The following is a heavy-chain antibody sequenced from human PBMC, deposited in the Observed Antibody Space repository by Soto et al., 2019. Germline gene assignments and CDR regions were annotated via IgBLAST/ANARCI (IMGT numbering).Heavy chain of an antibody. CDR2: INHSGST. Sequence: SETLSLTCAVYGGSFSGYYWNWIRQPPGKGLEWIGEINHSGSTNYNPSLKSRVTISLDTSKNQFSLKLSSMTAADTAGYYCARGYGSNFDYWGQGTMVTVSS. CDR1: GGSFSGYY. V-gene: IGHV4-34*01. J-gene: IGHJ4*02. CDR3: ARGYGSNFDY. D-gene: IGHD6-13*01.